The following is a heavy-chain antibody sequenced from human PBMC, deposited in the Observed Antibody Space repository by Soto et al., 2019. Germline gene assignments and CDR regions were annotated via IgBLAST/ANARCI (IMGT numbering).Heavy chain of an antibody. CDR3: ARGRGGTYDALDI. D-gene: IGHD1-26*01. CDR2: IFYSGTT. J-gene: IGHJ3*02. CDR1: GGSISSYF. V-gene: IGHV4-59*01. Sequence: QVQLQESGPRLVKPSETLSLTCTVSGGSISSYFWSWIRQPPGEGLEWIGYIFYSGTTNYSPSLKSRVTMSLGTSKNQFSLNLTSVTAADTAVYDCARGRGGTYDALDIWGQGTMVTVSS.